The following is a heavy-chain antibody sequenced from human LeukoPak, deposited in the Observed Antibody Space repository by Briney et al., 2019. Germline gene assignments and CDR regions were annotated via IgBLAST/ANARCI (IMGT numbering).Heavy chain of an antibody. J-gene: IGHJ4*02. CDR3: AKGLGPGIWFGELFDY. CDR2: IRYDGSNK. Sequence: GGSLRLSRAASGFTFSSYGMHWVRQAPGKGLEWVAFIRYDGSNKYYADSVKGRFTISRDNSKNTLYLQMNSLRAEDTAVYYCAKGLGPGIWFGELFDYWGQGTLVTVSS. D-gene: IGHD3-10*01. CDR1: GFTFSSYG. V-gene: IGHV3-30*02.